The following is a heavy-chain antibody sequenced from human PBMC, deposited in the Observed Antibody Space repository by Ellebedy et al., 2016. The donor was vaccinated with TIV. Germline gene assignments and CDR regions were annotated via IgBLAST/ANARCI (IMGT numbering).Heavy chain of an antibody. CDR3: ARDYGDTAMVMYYYGMDV. CDR2: FDPEDGET. Sequence: AASVKVSCKVSGYTLTELSMHWVRQAPGKGLEWMGGFDPEDGETIYAQKFQGRVTMTEDTSTDTAYMELSSLRSEDTAVYYCARDYGDTAMVMYYYGMDVWGQGTTVTVSS. D-gene: IGHD5-18*01. V-gene: IGHV1-24*01. J-gene: IGHJ6*02. CDR1: GYTLTELS.